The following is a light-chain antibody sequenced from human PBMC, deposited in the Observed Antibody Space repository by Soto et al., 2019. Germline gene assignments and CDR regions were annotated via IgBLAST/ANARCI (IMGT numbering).Light chain of an antibody. J-gene: IGKJ1*01. CDR1: QDISHF. CDR3: LKYNNDAPGT. CDR2: GAS. Sequence: DIQMTQSPSSLSASVGDRVTLTCRASQDISHFLAWYQQRPGKVPKLLIYGASTLQSGVPSRFSGSGSGTDFARTISSLQPEDVATFYCLKYNNDAPGTFGQGTKVEI. V-gene: IGKV1-27*01.